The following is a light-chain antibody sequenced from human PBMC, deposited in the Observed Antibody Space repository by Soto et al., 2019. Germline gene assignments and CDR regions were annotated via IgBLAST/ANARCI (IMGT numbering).Light chain of an antibody. V-gene: IGLV1-40*01. CDR2: GTS. Sequence: QSVLTQPPSVSGAPGQSVTISCTGSSSNIGAGYDVHWYQQLPGTAPKLIIFGTSNRPSGVPDRFSGSKSGTSASLAITGLQAEDEADYYCQSSDTSLSGSEVFGGGTKLTVL. J-gene: IGLJ2*01. CDR1: SSNIGAGYD. CDR3: QSSDTSLSGSEV.